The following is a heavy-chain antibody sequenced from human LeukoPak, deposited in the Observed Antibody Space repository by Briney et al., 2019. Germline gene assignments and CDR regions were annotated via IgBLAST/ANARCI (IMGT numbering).Heavy chain of an antibody. CDR2: IYYSGST. CDR3: ARDSFNALSGSYENWFDP. CDR1: GGSISSGDYY. V-gene: IGHV4-30-4*01. Sequence: PSETLSLTCTVSGGSISSGDYYWSWIRQPPGKGLEWIGYIYYSGSTYYNPSLKSRVTMSVDTSKNQFSLKLSSVTAADTAVYCCARDSFNALSGSYENWFDPWGQGTLVTVSS. D-gene: IGHD1-26*01. J-gene: IGHJ5*02.